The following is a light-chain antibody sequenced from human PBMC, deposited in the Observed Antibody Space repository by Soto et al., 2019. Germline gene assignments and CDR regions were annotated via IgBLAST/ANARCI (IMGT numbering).Light chain of an antibody. CDR2: VDS. CDR1: NIESKS. V-gene: IGLV3-21*02. Sequence: SYELTQPPSVSVAPGQTARITCGGTNIESKSVHWYQQRPGQAPVLVIYVDSDRPSGIPDRFSASTSGNTAALTISRVEAGDEADYYCQVWDTISDHDVFGSGTKVTVL. CDR3: QVWDTISDHDV. J-gene: IGLJ1*01.